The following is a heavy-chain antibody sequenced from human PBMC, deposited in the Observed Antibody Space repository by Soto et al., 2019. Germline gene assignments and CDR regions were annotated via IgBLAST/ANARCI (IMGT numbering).Heavy chain of an antibody. J-gene: IGHJ4*02. V-gene: IGHV1-8*01. D-gene: IGHD4-17*01. Sequence: QVQVVQSGAEVKKPGASVRVSCKTSGYTFTSYDINWVRQAPGQGLEWMGWMSPDSGNAGYAQQFQGRLTMTSNTSISTAYMELSRMGSEDTAVYYCAVTTGYWGRGTLVTVSS. CDR2: MSPDSGNA. CDR1: GYTFTSYD. CDR3: AVTTGY.